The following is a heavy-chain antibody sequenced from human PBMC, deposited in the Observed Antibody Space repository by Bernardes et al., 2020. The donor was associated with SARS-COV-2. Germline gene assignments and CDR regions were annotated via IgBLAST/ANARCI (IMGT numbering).Heavy chain of an antibody. J-gene: IGHJ6*02. V-gene: IGHV1-2*02. CDR1: GYPFTGYY. CDR3: ALPPTNYDRFGMDV. D-gene: IGHD3-22*01. Sequence: AAVKDSCKASGYPFTGYYMHWVRQAPGKGLEWMGWINPNSGGTNYAQKFQGRVTMTRDTSISTAYMELSWLRSGDTAVYYCALPPTNYDRFGMDVWGQGTTVTVS. CDR2: INPNSGGT.